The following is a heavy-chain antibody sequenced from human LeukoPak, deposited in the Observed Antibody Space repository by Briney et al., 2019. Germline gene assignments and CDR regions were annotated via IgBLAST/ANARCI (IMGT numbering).Heavy chain of an antibody. D-gene: IGHD2-15*01. Sequence: SETLSLTCTVSGGSISGYFWSCIRQPPGQGLEFIGYIYYTGATLYNPSLKSRVTMSVDTSKNQFSLKLSSVTAADTAVYYCARHDPGGYYQHGMDVWGQGTTVTVSS. V-gene: IGHV4-59*08. CDR2: IYYTGAT. CDR1: GGSISGYF. CDR3: ARHDPGGYYQHGMDV. J-gene: IGHJ6*02.